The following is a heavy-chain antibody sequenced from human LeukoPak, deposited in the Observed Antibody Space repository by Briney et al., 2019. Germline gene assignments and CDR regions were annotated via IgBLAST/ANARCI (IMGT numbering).Heavy chain of an antibody. Sequence: GRSLTLSCAASGFTFSDYGMHWVRQAPGKGLEWVAIIWHDGSNEYYTDSVKGRFTISRDNSRNRLYLQMNGLRAEDTAVYYCVRGFDYYDFWSGYWPDAFDTWGQGTTVTVSS. CDR1: GFTFSDYG. D-gene: IGHD3-3*01. CDR3: VRGFDYYDFWSGYWPDAFDT. J-gene: IGHJ3*02. V-gene: IGHV3-33*01. CDR2: IWHDGSNE.